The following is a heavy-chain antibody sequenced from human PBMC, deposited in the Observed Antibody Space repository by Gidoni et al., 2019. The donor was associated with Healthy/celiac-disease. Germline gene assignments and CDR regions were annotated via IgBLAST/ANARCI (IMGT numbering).Heavy chain of an antibody. CDR3: AKVSGYDYSNLVDY. D-gene: IGHD4-4*01. Sequence: EVQLVESGGGLVQPGRSLRLSCAASGFTFDDYAMHWVRQAPGKGLEWVSGISWNSGSIGYADSVKGRFTISRDNAKNSLYLQMNSLRAEDTALYYCAKVSGYDYSNLVDYWGQGTLVTVSS. CDR1: GFTFDDYA. V-gene: IGHV3-9*01. J-gene: IGHJ4*02. CDR2: ISWNSGSI.